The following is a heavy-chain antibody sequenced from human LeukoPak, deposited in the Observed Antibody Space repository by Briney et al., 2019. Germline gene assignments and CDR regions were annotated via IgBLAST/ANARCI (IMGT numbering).Heavy chain of an antibody. CDR2: MNPNSGNT. Sequence: ASVKVSCKASGYTFTSYDINWVRQATGQGLEWMGWMNPNSGNTGYAQKFQGRVTMTRDTSTSTVYMELSSLRSEDTAVYYCARDGAVAEYWGQGTPVTVSS. D-gene: IGHD6-19*01. V-gene: IGHV1-8*01. CDR3: ARDGAVAEY. J-gene: IGHJ4*02. CDR1: GYTFTSYD.